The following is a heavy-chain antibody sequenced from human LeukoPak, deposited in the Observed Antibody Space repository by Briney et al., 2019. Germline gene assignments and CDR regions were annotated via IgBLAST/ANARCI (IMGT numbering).Heavy chain of an antibody. Sequence: ASVKVSCKASGYTFTGYYMHWVRQAPGQGLEWMGWINPNSGGTNYAQKSQGRVTMTRDTSISTAYMELSRLRSDDTAVYYCARYYDSTDYYSPHFDYWGQGPLVSVSS. D-gene: IGHD3-22*01. CDR2: INPNSGGT. CDR3: ARYYDSTDYYSPHFDY. V-gene: IGHV1-2*02. CDR1: GYTFTGYY. J-gene: IGHJ4*02.